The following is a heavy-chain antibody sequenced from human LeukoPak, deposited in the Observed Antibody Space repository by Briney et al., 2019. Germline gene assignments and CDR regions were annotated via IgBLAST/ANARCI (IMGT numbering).Heavy chain of an antibody. Sequence: SETLSLTCSVSGGPISGYYWSWIRQPPGKRLEWIGYISYSGSTLYNTSLESRVTISVDTSKNQFSLQLRSVTAADTAVYYCARGMSSSWPGRVDYWGQGTLVTVSS. D-gene: IGHD6-13*01. J-gene: IGHJ4*02. V-gene: IGHV4-59*01. CDR2: ISYSGST. CDR1: GGPISGYY. CDR3: ARGMSSSWPGRVDY.